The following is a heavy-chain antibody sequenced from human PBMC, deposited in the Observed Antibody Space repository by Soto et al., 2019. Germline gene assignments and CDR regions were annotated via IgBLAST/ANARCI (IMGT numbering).Heavy chain of an antibody. Sequence: EVQLAEPGGGLAQHGGSLRLSCAASGFTLSGYAMDWVRQAPGKGLEYVSGISSNGVGTYYANSVQGRFTISRDNSKNTVYLQMGSLRPEDMAVYYCARRARPDFYYMDVWGKGTTVTVSS. V-gene: IGHV3-64*01. CDR1: GFTLSGYA. CDR3: ARRARPDFYYMDV. J-gene: IGHJ6*03. CDR2: ISSNGVGT. D-gene: IGHD6-6*01.